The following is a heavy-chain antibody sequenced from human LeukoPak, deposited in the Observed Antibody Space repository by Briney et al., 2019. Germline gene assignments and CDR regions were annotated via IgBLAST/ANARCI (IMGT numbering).Heavy chain of an antibody. CDR3: AKDLRLPAAIRVGQRLPLGY. Sequence: GGSLRLSCAASGFTFSSDAMSWVRQAPGKGLEWVPVISGTSGSTFYADSVKGRFTISRDNSKNTLYLQMDSLRAEDTAVYYCAKDLRLPAAIRVGQRLPLGYWGQGTLVTVSS. CDR2: ISGTSGST. J-gene: IGHJ4*02. V-gene: IGHV3-23*01. D-gene: IGHD2-2*01. CDR1: GFTFSSDA.